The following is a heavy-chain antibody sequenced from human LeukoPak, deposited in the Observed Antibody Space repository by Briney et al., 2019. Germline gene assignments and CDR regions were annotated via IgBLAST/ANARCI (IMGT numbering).Heavy chain of an antibody. Sequence: PSETLSLTCAVYGGSFSGYYWSWIRQPPGKGLEWIGEINHSGSTNYNPSLKSRVTISVDTSKNQFSLKLSSVTAADTAVYYCARGKVRGIAAAGTWFDPWGQGTLVTVSS. V-gene: IGHV4-34*01. J-gene: IGHJ5*02. CDR3: ARGKVRGIAAAGTWFDP. D-gene: IGHD6-13*01. CDR2: INHSGST. CDR1: GGSFSGYY.